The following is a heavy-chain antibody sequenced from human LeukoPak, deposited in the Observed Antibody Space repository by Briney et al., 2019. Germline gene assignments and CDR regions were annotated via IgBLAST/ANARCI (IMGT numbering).Heavy chain of an antibody. CDR3: AREVGATHPHYYYGMDV. Sequence: ASVKVSCKASGYTFTGYYMHWVRQAPGHGLEWMGWINPNSGGTNYAQKFQGCVTITRDTSTRTAYMELSRLRSDDTAMYYCAREVGATHPHYYYGMDVWGQGTTVTVSS. D-gene: IGHD1-26*01. J-gene: IGHJ6*02. V-gene: IGHV1-2*04. CDR1: GYTFTGYY. CDR2: INPNSGGT.